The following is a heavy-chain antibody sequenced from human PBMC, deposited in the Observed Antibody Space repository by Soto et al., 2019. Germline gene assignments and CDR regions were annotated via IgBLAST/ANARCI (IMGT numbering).Heavy chain of an antibody. Sequence: SETLSLTCAVYGGSFSDYYWSWIRQPPGKGLEWIAEINHSGNSNYNPSLKSRVTISVDTSKNQFSLKLSSVTAADTAVYYCARQSSLARYFDYWGQGTLVTVSS. CDR3: ARQSSLARYFDY. J-gene: IGHJ4*02. V-gene: IGHV4-34*01. CDR1: GGSFSDYY. CDR2: INHSGNS. D-gene: IGHD3-9*01.